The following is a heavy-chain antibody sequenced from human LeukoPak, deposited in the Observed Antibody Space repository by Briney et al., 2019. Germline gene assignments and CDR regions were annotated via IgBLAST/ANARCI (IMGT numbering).Heavy chain of an antibody. CDR2: IRYDGSNK. CDR3: ASLYYGSGSHAPYYFDY. CDR1: GFTFSNFG. J-gene: IGHJ4*02. D-gene: IGHD3-10*01. V-gene: IGHV3-30*02. Sequence: GGSLRLSCAASGFTFSNFGMHWVRQAPGKGLEWVAFIRYDGSNKFYADSVKGRFTISRDNSKNTLYVQMNTLRAEDTAVYYCASLYYGSGSHAPYYFDYWGQGTLVTVSS.